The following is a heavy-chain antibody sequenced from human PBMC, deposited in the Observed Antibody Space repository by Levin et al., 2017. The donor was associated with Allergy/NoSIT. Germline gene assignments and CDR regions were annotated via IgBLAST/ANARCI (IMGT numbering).Heavy chain of an antibody. CDR1: GGSFRGYY. CDR2: ITHSGST. D-gene: IGHD2-2*01. CDR3: ANSGWHCCSNTSCDWLPWWFDR. J-gene: IGHJ5*02. Sequence: GSLRLSCAIYGGSFRGYYWSWIRQPPGKGLEWIGEITHSGSTNYNPSLKSRVTISIDTSKNQFSLKLRSVTAADTAVYYCANSGWHCCSNTSCDWLPWWFDRWGQGALVTVSS. V-gene: IGHV4-34*01.